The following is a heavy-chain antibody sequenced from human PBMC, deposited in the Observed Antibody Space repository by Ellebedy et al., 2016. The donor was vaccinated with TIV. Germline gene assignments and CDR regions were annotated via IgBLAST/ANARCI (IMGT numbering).Heavy chain of an antibody. CDR2: TRNKANSFTT. CDR1: GFTXTDHY. D-gene: IGHD1-1*01. J-gene: IGHJ2*01. CDR3: ARERPXGQWVNDGFVDL. Sequence: GESLKISCAASGFTXTDHYXSWVPHAPGKGXEWVGRTRNKANSFTTEYAASVKGRFTISRNDSKNSLYLLMNSLKTEDTAVYYCARERPXGQWVNDGFVDLWGRGTLVTVSS. V-gene: IGHV3-72*01.